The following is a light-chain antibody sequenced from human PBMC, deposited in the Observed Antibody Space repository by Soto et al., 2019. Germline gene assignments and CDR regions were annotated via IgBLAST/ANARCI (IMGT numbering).Light chain of an antibody. V-gene: IGLV1-40*01. CDR2: GDN. CDR1: SSNIGAEYD. Sequence: VLTQPPSVSGAPGQRVAISCTGSSSNIGAEYDVHWYQQLPGTAPKRLIYGDNNRPSGVPDRFSGSKSGTSASLAITGLQPEDEADSYCQSYDTSLTTFVFGTGTKVTVL. CDR3: QSYDTSLTTFV. J-gene: IGLJ1*01.